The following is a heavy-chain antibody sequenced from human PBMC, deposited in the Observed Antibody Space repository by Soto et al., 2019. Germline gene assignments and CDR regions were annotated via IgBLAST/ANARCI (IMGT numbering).Heavy chain of an antibody. Sequence: KGLEWVSSISSSSSYIYYADSVKGRFTISRDNAKNSLYLQMNSLRAEDTAVFFFQAEDGIRGVRSVSALLLNRSSDL. CDR3: QAEDGIRGVRSVSALLLNRSSDL. CDR2: ISSSSSYI. D-gene: IGHD2-21*02. V-gene: IGHV3-21*01. J-gene: IGHJ2*01.